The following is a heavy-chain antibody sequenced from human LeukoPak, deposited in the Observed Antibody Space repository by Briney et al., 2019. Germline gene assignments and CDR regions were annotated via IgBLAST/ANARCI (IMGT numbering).Heavy chain of an antibody. V-gene: IGHV4-34*01. Sequence: SETLSLTCAVYGGSFSGYYWSWIRQPPGKGLEWIGEINHSGSTNYNPSLKSRVTISVDTSKNQFSLKLSSVTAADTAVYYCARASCGGDCYPLGIDYWGQGTLVTVSS. CDR1: GGSFSGYY. D-gene: IGHD2-21*02. CDR3: ARASCGGDCYPLGIDY. J-gene: IGHJ4*02. CDR2: INHSGST.